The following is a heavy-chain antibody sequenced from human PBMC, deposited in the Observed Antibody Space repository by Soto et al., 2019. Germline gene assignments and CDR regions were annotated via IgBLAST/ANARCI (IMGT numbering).Heavy chain of an antibody. Sequence: QVQLVQSGAEVKKPGASVKVSCKASGYTFTSYGISWVRQAPGQGLEWMGCISAYNGNTNNAQKLQGRVTMTTDTYTSTAYMELRSLRSDDTAVYYCARQPIVLVPASYYGMDVWGQGTTGTVSS. D-gene: IGHD2-2*01. CDR2: ISAYNGNT. CDR1: GYTFTSYG. V-gene: IGHV1-18*01. CDR3: ARQPIVLVPASYYGMDV. J-gene: IGHJ6*02.